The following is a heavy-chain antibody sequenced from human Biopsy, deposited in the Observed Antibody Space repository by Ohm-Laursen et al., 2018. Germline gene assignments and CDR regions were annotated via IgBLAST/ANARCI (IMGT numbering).Heavy chain of an antibody. CDR2: INGGGGST. D-gene: IGHD3-9*01. J-gene: IGHJ6*02. Sequence: SLRLSCAASGFTFSGHAMSWVRQAPGKGLECVSIINGGGGSTWYSDPVKGRFTVPRDNAKKSLYLEMNSLGPEDTALYYCTKVLIPAGTDVWGQGTTVTVSS. V-gene: IGHV3-23*01. CDR1: GFTFSGHA. CDR3: TKVLIPAGTDV.